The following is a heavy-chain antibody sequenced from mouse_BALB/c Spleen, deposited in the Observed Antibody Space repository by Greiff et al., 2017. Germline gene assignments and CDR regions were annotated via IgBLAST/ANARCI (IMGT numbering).Heavy chain of an antibody. J-gene: IGHJ3*01. Sequence: DVQLVESGGDLVKPGGSLKLSCAASGFTFSSYAMSWVRQTPEKRLEWVASISSGGGSTYYPDTVKGRFTISRDNAKNTLYLQMSSLKSEDTAMYYCARHGLTQAWFAYWGQGTLVTVSA. V-gene: IGHV5-12-1*01. CDR2: ISSGGGST. CDR3: ARHGLTQAWFAY. D-gene: IGHD3-2*02. CDR1: GFTFSSYA.